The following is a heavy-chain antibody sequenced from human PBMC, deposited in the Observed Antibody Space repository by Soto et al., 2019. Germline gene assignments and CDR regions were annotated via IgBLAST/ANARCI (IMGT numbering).Heavy chain of an antibody. V-gene: IGHV1-46*03. Sequence: ASVKVSCKASGYTFTSYGISWVRQAPGQGLEWMGRISPKGGSTSYAQRFQGRVTMTRDTSTSTVYMELSSLRSEDTAVYYCACFLLEAAGPPGSFD. CDR1: GYTFTSYG. J-gene: IGHJ5*01. D-gene: IGHD6-13*01. CDR2: ISPKGGST. CDR3: ACFLLEAAGPPGSFD.